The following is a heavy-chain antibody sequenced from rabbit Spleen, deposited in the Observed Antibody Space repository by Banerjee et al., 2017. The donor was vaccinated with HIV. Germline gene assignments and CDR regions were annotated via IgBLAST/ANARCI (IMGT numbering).Heavy chain of an antibody. D-gene: IGHD6-1*01. CDR3: ARVGGVGVYGYANL. J-gene: IGHJ4*01. V-gene: IGHV1S40*01. Sequence: QSLEESGGDLVKPGASLTLTCTASGFSFSSNWICWVRQAPGKGPEWIACIYDGSSGSTWYASWAKGRFTSSKTSSTTVTLQMTSLTAADTATYFCARVGGVGVYGYANLWGPGTLVTV. CDR1: GFSFSSNW. CDR2: IYDGSSGST.